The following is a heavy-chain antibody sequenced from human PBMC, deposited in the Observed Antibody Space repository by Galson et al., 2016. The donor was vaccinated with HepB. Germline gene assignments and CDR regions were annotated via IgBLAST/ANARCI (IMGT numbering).Heavy chain of an antibody. CDR3: AREILSGYYRTANICYFDH. J-gene: IGHJ4*02. Sequence: SLRLSCATSGFTLSDYAMHWVRQAPGKGLEWVTVLSFDESGKYYADSVKGRFTISRDISKSTLFLRMNSLRVEYTAVYYYAREILSGYYRTANICYFDHWGQGTLVTVPS. CDR1: GFTLSDYA. CDR2: LSFDESGK. V-gene: IGHV3-30-3*01. D-gene: IGHD2/OR15-2a*01.